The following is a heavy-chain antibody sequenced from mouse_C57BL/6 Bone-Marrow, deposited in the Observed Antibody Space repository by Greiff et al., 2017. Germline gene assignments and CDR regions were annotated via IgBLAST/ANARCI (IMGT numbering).Heavy chain of an antibody. D-gene: IGHD2-2*01. CDR3: AREGYRGVFAY. J-gene: IGHJ3*01. Sequence: QVQLQQPGAELVMPGASVKLSCKASGYTFTSYWMHWVKQRPGQGLEWIGEIDPSDSYTNYNQKFKGKSTLTVDKSSSTAYMQLSSLTSEDSAVYYCAREGYRGVFAYWGQGTLVTVSA. V-gene: IGHV1-69*01. CDR2: IDPSDSYT. CDR1: GYTFTSYW.